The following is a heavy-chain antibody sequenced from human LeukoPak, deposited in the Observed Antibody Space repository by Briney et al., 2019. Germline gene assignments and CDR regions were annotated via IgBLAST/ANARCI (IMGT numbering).Heavy chain of an antibody. V-gene: IGHV3-30*18. Sequence: GRSLRLSCAASGFTFSSYGMHWVRQAPGKGLEWVAVISYDGSNKYYADSVKGRFTISRDNSKNTLYLQMNSLRAEDTAVYYCAKDRGYCSGGSCYYYYYGMDVWGQGTTVTVFS. CDR3: AKDRGYCSGGSCYYYYYGMDV. J-gene: IGHJ6*02. CDR2: ISYDGSNK. D-gene: IGHD2-15*01. CDR1: GFTFSSYG.